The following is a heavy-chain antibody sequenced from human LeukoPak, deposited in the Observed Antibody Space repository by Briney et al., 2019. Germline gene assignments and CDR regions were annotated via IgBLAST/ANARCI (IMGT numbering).Heavy chain of an antibody. J-gene: IGHJ6*02. V-gene: IGHV1-69*13. CDR3: ARDCRYYDFWSASDYYYYGMDV. D-gene: IGHD3-3*01. CDR2: IIPIFGTA. CDR1: GGTFSSYA. Sequence: GTSVKVSCKASGGTFSSYAISWVRQAPGQGLEWMGGIIPIFGTANYAQKFQGRVTITADESTSTAYMELSSLRSEDTAVYYCARDCRYYDFWSASDYYYYGMDVWGQGTTVTVSS.